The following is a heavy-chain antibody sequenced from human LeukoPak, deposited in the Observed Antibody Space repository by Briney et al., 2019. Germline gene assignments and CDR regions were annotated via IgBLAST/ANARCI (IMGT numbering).Heavy chain of an antibody. CDR2: ISSSGSTI. V-gene: IGHV3-11*04. CDR1: GFTFSDYY. J-gene: IGHJ4*02. CDR3: ARGGAATVKYYGDSY. D-gene: IGHD4-17*01. Sequence: SGGSLRLSCAASGFTFSDYYMSWIRQAPGKGLEWVSYISSSGSTIYYADSVKGRFTISRDNAKNSLYLQMNSLRAEDTAVYHCARGGAATVKYYGDSYWGQGTLVTVSS.